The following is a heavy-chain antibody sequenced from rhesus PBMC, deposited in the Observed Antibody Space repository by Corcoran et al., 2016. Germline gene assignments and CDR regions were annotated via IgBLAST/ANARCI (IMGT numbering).Heavy chain of an antibody. V-gene: IGHV3-183*02. CDR2: IRFTGKTV. J-gene: IGHJ1*01. Sequence: EVQLVESGGGLVQPGGSLRLSCAASCFTFGDYGLHWVRQVPGKGLEWVSSIRFTGKTVYYADSVKGRFTVSRDNAKNSLSLQMSSLKAEDTAVYYCTRGPYSKGFRGYFEFWGQGALVTVSS. CDR3: TRGPYSKGFRGYFEF. CDR1: CFTFGDYG. D-gene: IGHD4-23*01.